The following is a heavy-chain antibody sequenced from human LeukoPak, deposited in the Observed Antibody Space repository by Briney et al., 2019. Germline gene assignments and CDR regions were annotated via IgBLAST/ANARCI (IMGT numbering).Heavy chain of an antibody. CDR1: GYTFTGYY. V-gene: IGHV1-2*02. Sequence: ASVKVSCKASGYTFTGYYMHWVRQAPGQGLEWMGWINPNSGGTNYAQKFQGRVTMTRDTSISTAYMELSRLRSDDTAVYYCARDLVVASSGVENDYWGQGTLDTVSS. J-gene: IGHJ4*02. CDR2: INPNSGGT. D-gene: IGHD2-15*01. CDR3: ARDLVVASSGVENDY.